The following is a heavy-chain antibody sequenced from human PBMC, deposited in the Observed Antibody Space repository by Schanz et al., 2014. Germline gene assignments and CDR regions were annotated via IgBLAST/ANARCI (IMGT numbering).Heavy chain of an antibody. V-gene: IGHV3-23*01. Sequence: EVQLLESGGGLIQPGGSLRLSCAASGFTFSSYAMSWVRQAPGKGLEWVSAISGSGGSTYYADSVKGRFTISRDNSKNTLYLQMNSLRAEDTALYYCARDRRNADLDYWGQGTLVTVSS. D-gene: IGHD1-1*01. CDR2: ISGSGGST. CDR1: GFTFSSYA. CDR3: ARDRRNADLDY. J-gene: IGHJ4*02.